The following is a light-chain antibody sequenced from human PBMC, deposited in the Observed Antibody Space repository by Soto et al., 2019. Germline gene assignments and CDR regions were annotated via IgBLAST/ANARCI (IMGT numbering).Light chain of an antibody. CDR1: QSVNNNY. Sequence: EIVLTQSPGTLSLSPGERATLSCRASQSVNNNYLAWYQQKPGQAPRLLIYGASSRATGIPDRFSGSGSGTDFTLPISRLEPEYFAVYYCQQYGSSQYTFGQGTKLEIK. V-gene: IGKV3-20*01. CDR3: QQYGSSQYT. CDR2: GAS. J-gene: IGKJ2*01.